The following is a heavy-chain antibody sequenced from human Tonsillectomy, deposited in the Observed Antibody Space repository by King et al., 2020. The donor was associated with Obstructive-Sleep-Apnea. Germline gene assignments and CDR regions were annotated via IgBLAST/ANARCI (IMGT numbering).Heavy chain of an antibody. D-gene: IGHD2-2*01. CDR1: CGSISSGEYY. Sequence: LQLQESGPGLVKPSQTLSLTCTVSCGSISSGEYYWSWIRQPPGKGLEWIGYIYYSGSTYYNPSLKSRVTISVDTSKNQFSLKLRSVTAADTAVYYCAREWGGYCSSTSCYRVYGMDVWGQGTTVTVSS. CDR2: IYYSGST. CDR3: AREWGGYCSSTSCYRVYGMDV. V-gene: IGHV4-30-4*01. J-gene: IGHJ6*02.